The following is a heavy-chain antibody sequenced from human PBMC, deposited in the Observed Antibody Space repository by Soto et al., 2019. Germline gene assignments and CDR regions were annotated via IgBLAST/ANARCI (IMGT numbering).Heavy chain of an antibody. CDR3: ARGPGKRYFDWGHYYFDY. D-gene: IGHD3-9*01. Sequence: PSETLSLTCAVSGVSISSSNWWSWVRQPPGKGLEWIGEINHSGSTNYNPSLKSRVTISVDTSKNQFSLKLSSVTAADTAVYYCARGPGKRYFDWGHYYFDYWGQGTLVTVSS. J-gene: IGHJ4*02. CDR2: INHSGST. V-gene: IGHV4-4*02. CDR1: GVSISSSNW.